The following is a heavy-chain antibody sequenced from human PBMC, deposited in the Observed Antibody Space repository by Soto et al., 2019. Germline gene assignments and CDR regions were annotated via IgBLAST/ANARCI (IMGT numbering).Heavy chain of an antibody. CDR2: INSNSSNT. CDR3: ARDWIYCSGGSCYFGAFDI. CDR1: GFTFSSFC. D-gene: IGHD2-15*01. J-gene: IGHJ3*02. Sequence: GGSLRLSCAVSGFTFSSFCMHWVRQAPGEGLVWVSCINSNSSNTSYADSVKGRFTISRDNAKNSLYLQMNSLRAEDTAVYYCARDWIYCSGGSCYFGAFDIWGQGTMVTVS. V-gene: IGHV3-21*01.